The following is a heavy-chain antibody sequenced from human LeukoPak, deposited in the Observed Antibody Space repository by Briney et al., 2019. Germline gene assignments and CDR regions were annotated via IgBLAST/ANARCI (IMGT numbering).Heavy chain of an antibody. CDR3: ARVDCSGDSCYSLFDY. CDR1: GYSFTNYY. Sequence: ASVKVSCKASGYSFTNYYIHWVRQAPGQGLEWMGIINPSGGSTSYAQNFRGRVTMTRDTSTTTVYMELSSLRSEDTAVYHCARVDCSGDSCYSLFDYWGQGTLVTVSS. D-gene: IGHD2-15*01. J-gene: IGHJ4*02. CDR2: INPSGGST. V-gene: IGHV1-46*01.